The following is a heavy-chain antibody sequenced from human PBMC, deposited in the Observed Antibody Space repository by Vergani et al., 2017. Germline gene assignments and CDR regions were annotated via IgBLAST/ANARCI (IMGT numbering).Heavy chain of an antibody. CDR1: GASISSYF. CDR2: VHTDGTA. J-gene: IGHJ5*02. Sequence: VQLQESGPGLLKPSETLSLTCSVSGASISSYFWSWIRQPAGMGLEWLGRVHTDGTAYYNPSLRTRVRLSADLSQSQFSLKMTSLTAADTAVYFCARDQWDDDGPRGWFAPWGQGSLVTVSS. D-gene: IGHD5-24*01. CDR3: ARDQWDDDGPRGWFAP. V-gene: IGHV4-4*07.